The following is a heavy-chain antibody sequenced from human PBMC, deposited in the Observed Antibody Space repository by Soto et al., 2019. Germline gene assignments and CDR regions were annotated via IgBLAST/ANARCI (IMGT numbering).Heavy chain of an antibody. Sequence: GGSLRLSCTASVFVVTKNYMGWFRQAPGKGPEWVSIIHAGGNSYFADSVKGRFTISRDNSKNTLNLLMNNLRVEDTAVYYCVRDFTSWGQGTLVTVSS. CDR2: IHAGGNS. J-gene: IGHJ4*02. CDR1: VFVVTKNY. V-gene: IGHV3-53*01. CDR3: VRDFTS.